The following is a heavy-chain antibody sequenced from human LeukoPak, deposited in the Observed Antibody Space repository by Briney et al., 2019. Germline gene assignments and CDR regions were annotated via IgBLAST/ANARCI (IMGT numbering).Heavy chain of an antibody. D-gene: IGHD5-18*01. J-gene: IGHJ4*02. CDR3: ARLGPQDTAMVTGGY. Sequence: ASVKVSCKASGYTFTSYYMHWVRQAPGQGLEWMGIINPSGGSTSYAQKFQGRVTMTRDMSTSTVYMELSSLRSEDTAVYYCARLGPQDTAMVTGGYWGQGTLVTVSS. V-gene: IGHV1-46*01. CDR2: INPSGGST. CDR1: GYTFTSYY.